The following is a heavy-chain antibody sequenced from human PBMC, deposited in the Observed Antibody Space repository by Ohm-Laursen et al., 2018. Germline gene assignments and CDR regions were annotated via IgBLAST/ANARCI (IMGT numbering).Heavy chain of an antibody. V-gene: IGHV3-7*01. Sequence: SLRLSCAASGFSISSYWMSWVRQVAGKGLEFVANINPDANERSYVDSVKGRFTISRDNAKNSLYLQMNSLRVEDTAVYYCERDPYFSAFDIWGQGTLVTVSS. D-gene: IGHD2-21*01. CDR3: ERDPYFSAFDI. J-gene: IGHJ3*02. CDR2: INPDANER. CDR1: GFSISSYW.